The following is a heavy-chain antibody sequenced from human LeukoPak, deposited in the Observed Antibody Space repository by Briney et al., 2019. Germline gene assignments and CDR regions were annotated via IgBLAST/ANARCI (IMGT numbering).Heavy chain of an antibody. CDR2: IYTSGST. D-gene: IGHD3-9*01. CDR3: AREHSLRYFDWLSPEYYFDY. V-gene: IGHV4-4*07. CDR1: GGSISSYY. Sequence: SETLSLTCTVSGGSISSYYWSWIRQPAGKGLEWIGRIYTSGSTNYNPSLKSRVTMSVDTSKNQFSLKLSSVTAADTAVYYCAREHSLRYFDWLSPEYYFDYWGQGTLVTVSS. J-gene: IGHJ4*02.